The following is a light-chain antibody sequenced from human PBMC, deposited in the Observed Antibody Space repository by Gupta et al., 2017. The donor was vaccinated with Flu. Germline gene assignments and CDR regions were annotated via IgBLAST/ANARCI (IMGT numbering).Light chain of an antibody. CDR2: GAS. J-gene: IGKJ3*01. CDR3: QQYGNSPFT. V-gene: IGKV3-20*01. CDR1: QSVRSNY. Sequence: EIVLTQSPGTLSLSPGEGATLSCRASQSVRSNYLAWYQQKPGQAPSLLIHGASSRATGIPDRFSGSGSGTEFTLTISRLEPEDFAVYYCQQYGNSPFTFGHGTKVDIK.